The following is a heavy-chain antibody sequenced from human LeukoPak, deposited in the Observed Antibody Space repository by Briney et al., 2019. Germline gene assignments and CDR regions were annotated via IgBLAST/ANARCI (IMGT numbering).Heavy chain of an antibody. CDR1: GFTFSDYY. D-gene: IGHD1-26*01. CDR2: ISPSGITT. CDR3: ARAYTGSFSGTLEY. V-gene: IGHV3-11*04. Sequence: GGSLRLSCAASGFTFSDYYMTWIRQAPGKGLEWVSYISPSGITTYYTDSVKGRSTISRDNAKNSLSLQINSLRVEDTAVYYCARAYTGSFSGTLEYWGRGTLVTVSS. J-gene: IGHJ4*02.